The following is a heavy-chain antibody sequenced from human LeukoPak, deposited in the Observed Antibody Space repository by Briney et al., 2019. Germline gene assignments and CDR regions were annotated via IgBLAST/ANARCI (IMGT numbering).Heavy chain of an antibody. CDR1: GGSISSYY. CDR3: ARGPHPHLLGEQQWLVPSFDY. V-gene: IGHV4-4*07. J-gene: IGHJ4*02. CDR2: IYTSGST. D-gene: IGHD6-19*01. Sequence: SETLSLTCTVSGGSISSYYWSWIRQPAGKGLEWIGRIYTSGSTNYNPSLKSRVTMSVDTSKNQFSLKLSSVTAADTAVYYCARGPHPHLLGEQQWLVPSFDYWGQGTLVTVSS.